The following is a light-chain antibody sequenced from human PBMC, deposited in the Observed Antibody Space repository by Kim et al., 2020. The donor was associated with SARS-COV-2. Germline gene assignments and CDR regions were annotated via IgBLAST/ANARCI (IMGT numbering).Light chain of an antibody. Sequence: ATINCKSSQSVLYSSNNKNYLAWYQQKPGQPPKLLIYWASTRESGVPGRFSGSGSGTDFTLTISSLQAEDVAVYYCQQYYSTTLTFGGGTKVDIK. J-gene: IGKJ4*01. CDR2: WAS. CDR1: QSVLYSSNNKNY. CDR3: QQYYSTTLT. V-gene: IGKV4-1*01.